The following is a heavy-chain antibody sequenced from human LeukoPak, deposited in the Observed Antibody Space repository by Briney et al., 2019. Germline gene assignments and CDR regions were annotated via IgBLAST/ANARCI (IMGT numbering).Heavy chain of an antibody. Sequence: TSETLSLTCTVSGGSIGSSYWSWIRQPPGKGLEWLGYIYFSGGTDYNPSLKSRVTISVDTSKNQFSLELSSVTAADTAVYYCARHYSGSYSVLDYWGQGTLVTVSS. CDR2: IYFSGGT. CDR1: GGSIGSSY. D-gene: IGHD1-26*01. J-gene: IGHJ4*02. CDR3: ARHYSGSYSVLDY. V-gene: IGHV4-59*08.